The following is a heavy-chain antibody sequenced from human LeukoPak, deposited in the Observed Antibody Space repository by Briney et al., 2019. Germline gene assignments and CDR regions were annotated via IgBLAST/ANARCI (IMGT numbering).Heavy chain of an antibody. J-gene: IGHJ4*02. CDR2: IKQDGSEK. V-gene: IGHV3-7*01. CDR3: ARRYFDC. Sequence: GGSLRLSCAASGFTSSSYWMSWVRQAPGKGLEWVANIKQDGSEKHYVDSVKGRFTISRDNAKNSLYLQLNSLRVEDTAVYYCARRYFDCWGQGTLVTVSS. CDR1: GFTSSSYW.